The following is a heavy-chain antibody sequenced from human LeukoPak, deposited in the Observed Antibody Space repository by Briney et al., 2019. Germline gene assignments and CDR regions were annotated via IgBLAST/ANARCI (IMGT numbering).Heavy chain of an antibody. CDR3: ASWRRIAAAGTRTYDAFDI. J-gene: IGHJ3*02. Sequence: GASVKVSCKASGYTFTSYGISWVRQAPGQGLEWMGWISAYNGNTNYAQKLQGRVTMTTDTSTSTAYMELRSLRSDDTAVYYCASWRRIAAAGTRTYDAFDIWGQGTMVTVSS. D-gene: IGHD6-13*01. CDR2: ISAYNGNT. V-gene: IGHV1-18*01. CDR1: GYTFTSYG.